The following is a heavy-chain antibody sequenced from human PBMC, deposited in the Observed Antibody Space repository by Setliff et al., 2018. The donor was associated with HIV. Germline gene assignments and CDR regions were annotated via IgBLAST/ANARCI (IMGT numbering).Heavy chain of an antibody. D-gene: IGHD6-6*01. Sequence: ASVKVSCKASGYTFTDHYMHWVRQAPGQGLEWMGRITSNSGGTNYARKFQDRVTMTRDTSISTAYMELSRLTSDDTAVYYCARDPSIGQLGDYWGQGTLVTVSS. CDR2: ITSNSGGT. V-gene: IGHV1-2*06. CDR1: GYTFTDHY. J-gene: IGHJ4*02. CDR3: ARDPSIGQLGDY.